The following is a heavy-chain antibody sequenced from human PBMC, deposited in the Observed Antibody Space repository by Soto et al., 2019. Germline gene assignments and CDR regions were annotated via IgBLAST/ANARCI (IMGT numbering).Heavy chain of an antibody. J-gene: IGHJ6*02. CDR3: ARGGGYCSGGSCYSLDYYYYGMDV. CDR1: GGTFSSYA. D-gene: IGHD2-15*01. Sequence: QVQLVQSGAEVKKPGSSVKVSCKASGGTFSSYAISWVRQAPGQGLEWMGGIIPIFGTANYARKFQGRVTVTAEESTRTAYMERSSLRAEDTAVYDCARGGGYCSGGSCYSLDYYYYGMDVWGQGTTVTVSS. V-gene: IGHV1-69*01. CDR2: IIPIFGTA.